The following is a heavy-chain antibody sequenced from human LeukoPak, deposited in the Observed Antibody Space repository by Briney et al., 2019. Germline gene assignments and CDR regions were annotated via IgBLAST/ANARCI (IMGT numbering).Heavy chain of an antibody. V-gene: IGHV4-39*07. CDR3: AREAEGLAAAAFDY. Sequence: SETLSLTCTVSGGSISSSSYYWGWIRQPPGKGLEWIGSIYYSGSTYYNPSLKSRVTISVDTSKNQFSLKLSSVTAADTAVYYCAREAEGLAAAAFDYWGQGTLVTVSS. D-gene: IGHD6-13*01. J-gene: IGHJ4*02. CDR1: GGSISSSSYY. CDR2: IYYSGST.